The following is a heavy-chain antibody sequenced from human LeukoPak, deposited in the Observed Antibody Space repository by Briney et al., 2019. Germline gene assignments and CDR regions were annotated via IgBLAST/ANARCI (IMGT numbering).Heavy chain of an antibody. V-gene: IGHV3-48*01. CDR3: ARNYYDSSGSEWLLVRY. J-gene: IGHJ4*02. CDR2: ISSSSSTI. D-gene: IGHD3-22*01. Sequence: PGGSLRLSCAASGFTFSSYSMNWVRQAPGKGLEWVSYISSSSSTIYYADSVKGRFTISRDNAKNSLYLQMNSLRAEDTAVYYCARNYYDSSGSEWLLVRYWGQGTLVTVSS. CDR1: GFTFSSYS.